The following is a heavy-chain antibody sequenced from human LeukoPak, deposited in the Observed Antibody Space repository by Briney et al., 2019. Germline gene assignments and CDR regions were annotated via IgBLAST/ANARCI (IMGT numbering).Heavy chain of an antibody. CDR3: AKVRSTSCYAALDY. V-gene: IGHV3-74*01. CDR1: GFTFSSYW. Sequence: GGSLRLSCEASGFTFSSYWMHWVRQVPGKGLVWVSRINSGSSTTYADSVKGRFTISRDNAENTLYLQMNSLRAEDTAVYYCAKVRSTSCYAALDYWGQGTLVIVSS. J-gene: IGHJ4*02. D-gene: IGHD2-2*01. CDR2: INSGSST.